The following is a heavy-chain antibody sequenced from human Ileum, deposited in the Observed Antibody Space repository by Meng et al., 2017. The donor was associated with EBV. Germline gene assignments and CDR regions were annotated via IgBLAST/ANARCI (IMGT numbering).Heavy chain of an antibody. D-gene: IGHD5-18*01. CDR1: GGSIRVCHW. CDR2: IFHSGRT. Sequence: GRLRESGQELGIPSGPLSLSYSVSGGSIRVCHWWSWVRQPTGKGLAWIGEIFHSGRTNYNPSLKSRVTVSVDKSKNQFSLNLNSVTAADTALYYCAAHIGNNYGPYDYWGQGTLVTVSS. V-gene: IGHV4-4*02. J-gene: IGHJ4*02. CDR3: AAHIGNNYGPYDY.